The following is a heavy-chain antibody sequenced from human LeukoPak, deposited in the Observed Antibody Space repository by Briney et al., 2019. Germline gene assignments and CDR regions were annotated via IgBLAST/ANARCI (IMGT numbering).Heavy chain of an antibody. D-gene: IGHD5-12*01. V-gene: IGHV1-3*01. CDR2: IYAGNGNT. CDR1: GYTFTSYA. J-gene: IGHJ4*02. CDR3: ARKLYPRGYSGYDVRYYFDY. Sequence: GGSLRVSCKASGYTFTSYAMHWVRQAPGQRLEWVGWIYAGNGNTKYSQKSQGTVSITRDTSASTAYMELSSLRSEDTAVYYCARKLYPRGYSGYDVRYYFDYWGQGTLVTVSS.